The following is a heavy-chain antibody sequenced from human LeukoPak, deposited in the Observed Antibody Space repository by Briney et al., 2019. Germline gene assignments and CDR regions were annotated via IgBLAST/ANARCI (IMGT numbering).Heavy chain of an antibody. V-gene: IGHV4-38-2*02. J-gene: IGHJ4*02. Sequence: SETLSLTCTVSGYFIGSGYYWGWIRQPPGKGLEWIGTIRHSGTTYYNPSLKSRVTISIDSSKNQFSLKLSSVTAADTAVYYCASRKNYGSGSYGTYWGQGTLVTVSS. CDR1: GYFIGSGYY. CDR2: IRHSGTT. D-gene: IGHD3-10*01. CDR3: ASRKNYGSGSYGTY.